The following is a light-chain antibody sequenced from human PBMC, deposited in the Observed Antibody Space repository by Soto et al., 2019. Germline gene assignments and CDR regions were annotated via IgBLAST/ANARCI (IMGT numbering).Light chain of an antibody. CDR1: SSNIGAGYD. CDR2: NNN. Sequence: QSVLTQPPSVSGAPGQRVTISCTGSSSNIGAGYDLHWYQQLPRAAPKLLIFNNNQRPSGVPDRFSGSKSGTSASLAISGLRSEDEADYYCAAWDDSLIGPVFGGGTKVTVL. CDR3: AAWDDSLIGPV. J-gene: IGLJ3*02. V-gene: IGLV1-47*02.